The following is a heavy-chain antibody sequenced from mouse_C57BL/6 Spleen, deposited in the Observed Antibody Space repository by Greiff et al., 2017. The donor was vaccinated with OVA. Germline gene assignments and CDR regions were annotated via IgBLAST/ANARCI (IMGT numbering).Heavy chain of an antibody. V-gene: IGHV1-52*01. CDR2: IDPSDSET. CDR1: GYTFTSYW. D-gene: IGHD1-1*01. Sequence: QVQLQQPGAELVRPGSSVKLSCKASGYTFTSYWMHWVKQRPIQGLEWIGNIDPSDSETHYNQKFKDKATLTVAKSSSTADMQLSSLTSEDSAVYYCARGDYGSSYFDYWGQGTTLTVSS. CDR3: ARGDYGSSYFDY. J-gene: IGHJ2*01.